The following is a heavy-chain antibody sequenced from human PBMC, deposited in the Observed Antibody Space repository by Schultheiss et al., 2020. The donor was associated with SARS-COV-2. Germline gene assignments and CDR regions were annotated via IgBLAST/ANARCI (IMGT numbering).Heavy chain of an antibody. CDR3: ARGGWHYYYGMDV. CDR2: INHSGST. J-gene: IGHJ6*02. D-gene: IGHD5-24*01. V-gene: IGHV4-34*01. CDR1: GGSFSGYY. Sequence: SETLSLTCAVYGGSFSGYYWSWIRQPPGKGLEWIGEINHSGSTHYNPSLRSRLTISVDTSNNQFSLHLSSVTAADTAVYYCARGGWHYYYGMDVWGQGTTVTV.